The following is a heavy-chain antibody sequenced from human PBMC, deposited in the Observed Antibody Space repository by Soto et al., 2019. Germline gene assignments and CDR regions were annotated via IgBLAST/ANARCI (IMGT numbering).Heavy chain of an antibody. Sequence: QVQLVESGGGVVQPGRSLRLSCAASGFTFSSYGMHWVRQAPGKGLEWVAVISYDGSNKYYADSVKGRFTISRDNSKNALYLRMNSLRAEDTAVYYCADIGYYDSSGYSDYWGQGALVAVSS. CDR1: GFTFSSYG. V-gene: IGHV3-30*03. CDR2: ISYDGSNK. CDR3: ADIGYYDSSGYSDY. D-gene: IGHD3-22*01. J-gene: IGHJ4*02.